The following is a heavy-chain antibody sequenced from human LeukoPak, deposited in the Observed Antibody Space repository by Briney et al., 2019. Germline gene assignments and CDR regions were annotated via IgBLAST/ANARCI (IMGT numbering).Heavy chain of an antibody. Sequence: GGSLRLSCAASGFTFSSYEMNRVRQAPGKGLEWVSYISSSGSTIYYADSVKGRFTISRDNAKNSLYLQMNSLRAEDTAVYYCARLYYYGSGSSRPFDYWGQGTLVTVSS. V-gene: IGHV3-48*03. D-gene: IGHD3-10*01. CDR2: ISSSGSTI. CDR3: ARLYYYGSGSSRPFDY. J-gene: IGHJ4*02. CDR1: GFTFSSYE.